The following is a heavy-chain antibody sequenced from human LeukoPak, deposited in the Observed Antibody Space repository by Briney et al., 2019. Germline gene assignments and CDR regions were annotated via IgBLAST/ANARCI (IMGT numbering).Heavy chain of an antibody. V-gene: IGHV3-23*01. D-gene: IGHD5-12*01. Sequence: PGGSLRLSCAASGFTFSSYAMSWVRQAPGKGLEWVSAISGSGGSTYYADSVKGRFTISRDNSKNSLYLQMSSLRAEDTAVYYCAKGGYATTNNWFDPWGQGTLVTVSS. CDR3: AKGGYATTNNWFDP. CDR2: ISGSGGST. CDR1: GFTFSSYA. J-gene: IGHJ5*02.